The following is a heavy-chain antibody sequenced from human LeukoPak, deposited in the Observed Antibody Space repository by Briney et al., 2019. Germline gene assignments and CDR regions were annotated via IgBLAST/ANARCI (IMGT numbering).Heavy chain of an antibody. J-gene: IGHJ6*02. CDR2: ISGSGGST. V-gene: IGHV3-23*01. D-gene: IGHD2-2*01. Sequence: GGSLRLSCAASGFTFSSYAMSWVRQAPGKGLEWVSAISGSGGSTYYADSVKGRFTISRDNPKNTLYLQMNSLRAEDTAVYYCAKDLVVVPAAMRTTIYYYYYGMDVWGQGTTVTVSS. CDR3: AKDLVVVPAAMRTTIYYYYYGMDV. CDR1: GFTFSSYA.